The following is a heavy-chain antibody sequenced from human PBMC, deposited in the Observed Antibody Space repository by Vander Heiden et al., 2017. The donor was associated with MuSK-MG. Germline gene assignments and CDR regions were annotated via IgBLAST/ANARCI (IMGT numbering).Heavy chain of an antibody. CDR2: ASDDVTKR. D-gene: IGHD6-13*01. CDR3: ARDWQLDY. J-gene: IGHJ4*02. Sequence: QVQLVESGGVVVQPGRSLRLSCVASGLTFSRYAMLWVRQAPGKGLECVAVASDDVTKRDYTNSVKGRFTVSRDNSKNTLYLEMNSLRAEDTAVYYCARDWQLDYWGQGVLVTVSS. V-gene: IGHV3-30-3*01. CDR1: GLTFSRYA.